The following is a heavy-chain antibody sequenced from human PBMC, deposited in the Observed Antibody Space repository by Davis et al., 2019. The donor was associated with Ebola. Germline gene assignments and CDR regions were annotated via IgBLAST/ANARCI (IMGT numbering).Heavy chain of an antibody. J-gene: IGHJ6*02. Sequence: GGSLRLSCAASGFTFSSYWMSWIRQAPGRGLEWVSYISSSTTYTDYADSVKGRFTISRDNSKNTLYLQMNSLRAENTAVYYCAKTSSQVAGTMSYYGMDVWGQGTTVTVSS. V-gene: IGHV3-11*06. D-gene: IGHD3-10*02. CDR3: AKTSSQVAGTMSYYGMDV. CDR1: GFTFSSYW. CDR2: ISSSTTYT.